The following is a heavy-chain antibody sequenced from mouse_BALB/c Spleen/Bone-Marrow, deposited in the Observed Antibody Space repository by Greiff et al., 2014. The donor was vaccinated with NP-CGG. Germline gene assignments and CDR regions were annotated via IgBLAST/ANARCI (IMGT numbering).Heavy chain of an antibody. V-gene: IGHV2-9*02. CDR1: GFSLTSYG. J-gene: IGHJ3*01. Sequence: VQVVESGPGLVAPSQSLSITCTVSGFSLTSYGVHWVRQPPGKGLEWLGVIWAGGSTNYNSAPMSRLSISKDNSKSQVFLKMNSLQTDDTAMYYCATLRVVRGYWGQGTLVTVSA. D-gene: IGHD1-1*01. CDR2: IWAGGST. CDR3: ATLRVVRGY.